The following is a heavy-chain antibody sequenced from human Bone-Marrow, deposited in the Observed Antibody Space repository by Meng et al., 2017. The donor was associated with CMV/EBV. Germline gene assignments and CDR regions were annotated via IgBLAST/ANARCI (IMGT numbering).Heavy chain of an antibody. D-gene: IGHD6-19*01. CDR2: ITSDVSTT. Sequence: GESLKISCAASGFTYSSYWMHWVRQAPGKGLLWVSSITSDVSTTTYADSVKGRFTISRDNAKNTLYLQMNSLRAEDTAVYYCARGPRSGWPYYYYYGMDVWGQGTTVTVSS. CDR1: GFTYSSYW. J-gene: IGHJ6*02. V-gene: IGHV3-74*01. CDR3: ARGPRSGWPYYYYYGMDV.